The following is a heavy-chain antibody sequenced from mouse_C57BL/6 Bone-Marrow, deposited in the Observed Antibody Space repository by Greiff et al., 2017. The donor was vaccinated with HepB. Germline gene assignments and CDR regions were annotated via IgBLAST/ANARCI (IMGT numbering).Heavy chain of an antibody. Sequence: DVMLVESGGGLVQPGGSLKLSCAASGFTFSDYYMYWVRQTPEKRLEWVAYISNGGGSTYYPDTVKGRFTISRDNAKNTLYLQISRLKSEDTAMYYCARHKTTSRGYYFDYWGQGTTLTVSS. CDR3: ARHKTTSRGYYFDY. V-gene: IGHV5-12*01. CDR1: GFTFSDYY. D-gene: IGHD2-13*01. J-gene: IGHJ2*01. CDR2: ISNGGGST.